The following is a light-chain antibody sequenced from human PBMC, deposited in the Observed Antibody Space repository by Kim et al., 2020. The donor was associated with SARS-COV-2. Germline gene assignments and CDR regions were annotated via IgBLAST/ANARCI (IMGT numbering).Light chain of an antibody. CDR2: ANS. J-gene: IGLJ3*02. CDR3: QSYDSSLSGWV. V-gene: IGLV1-40*01. CDR1: SSNIGAGYE. Sequence: QSVLTQPPSVSGAPGQRVTISCTGSSSNIGAGYEVHWYQQLPGTAPELLINANSNRPSGVPDRFSGSKSGTSASLAITGLQAEDEADYYCQSYDSSLSGWVFGGGTQLTVL.